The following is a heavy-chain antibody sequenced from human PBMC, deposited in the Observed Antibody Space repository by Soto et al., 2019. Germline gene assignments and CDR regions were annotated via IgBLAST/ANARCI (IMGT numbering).Heavy chain of an antibody. CDR1: GGSISSSSYY. CDR3: AREGVVGEFVY. J-gene: IGHJ4*02. V-gene: IGHV4-61*01. CDR2: IYYSGST. D-gene: IGHD2-2*01. Sequence: SETLSLTCTVSGGSISSSSYYWGWIRQPPGKGLEWIGYIYYSGSTNYNPSLKGRVTISVDTSKNQFSLKLSSVTAADTAVYYCAREGVVGEFVYWGLGTLVTVSS.